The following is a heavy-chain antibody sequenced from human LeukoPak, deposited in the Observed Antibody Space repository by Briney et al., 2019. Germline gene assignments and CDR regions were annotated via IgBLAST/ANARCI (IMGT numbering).Heavy chain of an antibody. CDR2: INPNSGGT. CDR3: ARGGYGVVVTAAWGFDP. V-gene: IGHV1-69*13. CDR1: GGTFSSYA. J-gene: IGHJ5*02. D-gene: IGHD2-21*02. Sequence: SVKVSCKASGGTFSSYAISWVRQAPGQGLEWMGWINPNSGGTNYAQKFQGRVTITADESTSTAYMELSSLRSEDTAVYYCARGGYGVVVTAAWGFDPWGQGTLVTVSS.